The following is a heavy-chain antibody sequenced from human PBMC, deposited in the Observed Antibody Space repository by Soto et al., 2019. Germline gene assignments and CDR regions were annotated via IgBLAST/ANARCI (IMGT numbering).Heavy chain of an antibody. CDR2: IYPGDSDT. J-gene: IGHJ6*02. CDR1: GYSFSTYW. D-gene: IGHD3-16*01. V-gene: IGHV5-51*01. Sequence: GESLKISCKGSGYSFSTYWIAWVRQMPGKGLEWMGIIYPGDSDTRYSLSLQGQVTISADKSISTAYLQWSSLKASDTAIYYCARRPPEGGTMDVWGQGTTVTVSS. CDR3: ARRPPEGGTMDV.